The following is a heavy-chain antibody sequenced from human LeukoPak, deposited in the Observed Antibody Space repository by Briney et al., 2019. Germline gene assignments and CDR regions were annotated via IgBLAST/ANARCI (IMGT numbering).Heavy chain of an antibody. V-gene: IGHV3-30-3*01. CDR3: ARDNSEGSGSYLPMDV. D-gene: IGHD3-10*01. CDR1: GFTFSSYA. Sequence: GGSLRLSCAASGFTFSSYAMHWVRQAPGKGLEWVAVISYDGSKYYADSVKGRFTISRDNSKNTLYLQMNSLRAEDTAVYYCARDNSEGSGSYLPMDVWGQGTTVTVSS. J-gene: IGHJ6*02. CDR2: ISYDGSK.